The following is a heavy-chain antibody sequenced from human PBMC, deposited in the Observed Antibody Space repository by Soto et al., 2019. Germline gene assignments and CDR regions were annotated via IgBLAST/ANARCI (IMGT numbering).Heavy chain of an antibody. Sequence: EVQLVESGGGLVKPGGSLRLSCAASGFTFSSYSMNWVRQAPGKGLEWVSSISSSSSYIYYADSVKGRFTISRDNAKNSLYLQMNSLRAEDTSVYYCAREASTSCYDYWGQGTLVTVSS. V-gene: IGHV3-21*01. D-gene: IGHD2-2*01. CDR2: ISSSSSYI. CDR1: GFTFSSYS. J-gene: IGHJ4*02. CDR3: AREASTSCYDY.